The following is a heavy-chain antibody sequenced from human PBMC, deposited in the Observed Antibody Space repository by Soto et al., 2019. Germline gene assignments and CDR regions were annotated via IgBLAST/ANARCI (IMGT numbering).Heavy chain of an antibody. CDR3: AKDRGGSFYYYYGMDV. D-gene: IGHD6-25*01. Sequence: GGSLRLSCAASGFTFDDYTMHWVRQAPGKGLEWVSLISWDGGSTYYADSVKGRFTIPRDNSKNSLYLQMNSLRTEDTALYYCAKDRGGSFYYYYGMDVWGQGTTVTVSS. CDR2: ISWDGGST. J-gene: IGHJ6*02. CDR1: GFTFDDYT. V-gene: IGHV3-43*01.